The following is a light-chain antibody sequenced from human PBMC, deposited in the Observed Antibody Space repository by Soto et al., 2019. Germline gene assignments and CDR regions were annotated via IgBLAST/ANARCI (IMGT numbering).Light chain of an antibody. CDR3: QQYTNWPLT. Sequence: EIAMTQSPVTLSASPGERVTLSCRASQSVNINLAWYQQRPGQAPRVLIYGASNRASGIPDRFSGSGSGTDFTLTISSLQSEDSAVYYCQQYTNWPLTLGQGTRLDIK. V-gene: IGKV3D-15*01. CDR2: GAS. J-gene: IGKJ5*01. CDR1: QSVNIN.